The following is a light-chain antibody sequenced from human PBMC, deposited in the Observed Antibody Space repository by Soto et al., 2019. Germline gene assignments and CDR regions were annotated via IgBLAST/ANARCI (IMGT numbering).Light chain of an antibody. J-gene: IGLJ3*02. CDR2: XVX. V-gene: IGLV2-14*01. CDR3: SSYTTATTRV. Sequence: QSVLTQPASVSGSPRQSITISCTGTSSDVGAYNYVSWYQQYPGKXXXXXIFXVXXXXXXXXXRXXXXXXXXXXXXXXSGLQAEDEADYYCSSYTTATTRVFGGGTQLTVL. CDR1: SSDVGAYNY.